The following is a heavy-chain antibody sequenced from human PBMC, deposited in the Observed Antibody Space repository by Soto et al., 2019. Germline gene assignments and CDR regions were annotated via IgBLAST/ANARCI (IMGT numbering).Heavy chain of an antibody. CDR3: ARDWSSTPDP. Sequence: GGSLRLSCAASGFTFSSYWMHWVRQAPGKGLVWVSRINRDGSSTSYADSVKGRFTISRDNAKNTLYQQMNSLRAEDTAVYHCARDWSSTPDPWGQGTLVTISS. V-gene: IGHV3-74*01. CDR2: INRDGSST. CDR1: GFTFSSYW. D-gene: IGHD2-2*01. J-gene: IGHJ5*02.